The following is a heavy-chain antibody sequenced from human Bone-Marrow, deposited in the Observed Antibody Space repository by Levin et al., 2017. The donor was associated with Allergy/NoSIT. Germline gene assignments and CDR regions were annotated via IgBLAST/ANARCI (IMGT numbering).Heavy chain of an antibody. CDR3: ARENSGYDLFSDYYYYMDV. V-gene: IGHV3-48*03. CDR2: ISSSGSTI. D-gene: IGHD5-12*01. J-gene: IGHJ6*03. Sequence: GESLKISCAASGFTFSSYEMNWVRQAPGKGLEWVSYISSSGSTIYYADSVKGRFTISRDNAKNSLYLQMNSLRAEDTAVYYCARENSGYDLFSDYYYYMDVWGKGTTVTVSS. CDR1: GFTFSSYE.